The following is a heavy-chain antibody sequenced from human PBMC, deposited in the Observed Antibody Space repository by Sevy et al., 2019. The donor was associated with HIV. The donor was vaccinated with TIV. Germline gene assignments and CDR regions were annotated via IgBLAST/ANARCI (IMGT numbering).Heavy chain of an antibody. Sequence: GGSLRLSCTSSGFTFSSYAMNWVRQAPGKGLEWVSTISHSGHSTYYADSVKGRFTISRDNSENTLYLQMNSLRAEDTALYYCAGRKVGDFWSGSIRGPWAGGPLFDYWGQGTLVTVSS. CDR2: ISHSGHST. D-gene: IGHD3-3*01. CDR1: GFTFSSYA. V-gene: IGHV3-23*01. J-gene: IGHJ4*02. CDR3: AGRKVGDFWSGSIRGPWAGGPLFDY.